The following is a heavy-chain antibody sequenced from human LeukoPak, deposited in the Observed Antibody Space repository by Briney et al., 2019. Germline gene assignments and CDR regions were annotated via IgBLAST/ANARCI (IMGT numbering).Heavy chain of an antibody. D-gene: IGHD2-2*01. CDR1: GDSISTGGYY. Sequence: SETLSLTCTVSGDSISTGGYYWSWIRQHPGTGLEWIGYIHYSGSTYYNPSLKSRLTISVDTSKNQFSLKLSSVTAADTAVYYCARGPGGAPMDYCGQGTLVTVSS. CDR3: ARGPGGAPMDY. CDR2: IHYSGST. J-gene: IGHJ4*02. V-gene: IGHV4-31*02.